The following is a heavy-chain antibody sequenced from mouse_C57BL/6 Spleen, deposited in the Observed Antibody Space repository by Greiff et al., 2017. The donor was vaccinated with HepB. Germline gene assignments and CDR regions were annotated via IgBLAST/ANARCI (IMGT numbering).Heavy chain of an antibody. Sequence: EVKLMESGGGLVKPGGSLKLSCAASGFTFSSYAMSWVRQTPEKRLEWVATISDGGSYTYYPDNVKGRFTISRDNAKNNLYLQMSHLKSEDTAMYYCARDYGSSSYWAMDYWGQGTSVTVSS. J-gene: IGHJ4*01. CDR3: ARDYGSSSYWAMDY. CDR1: GFTFSSYA. V-gene: IGHV5-4*01. CDR2: ISDGGSYT. D-gene: IGHD1-1*01.